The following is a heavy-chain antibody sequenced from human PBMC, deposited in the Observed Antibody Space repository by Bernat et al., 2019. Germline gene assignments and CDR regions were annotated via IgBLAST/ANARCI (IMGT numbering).Heavy chain of an antibody. D-gene: IGHD2-2*01. CDR3: ARRLGYCSSISCYHPIDY. Sequence: QVQLQQWGAGLLKPSETLSLTCAVYGGSFSGYYWSWIRQPPGKGPEWSGEINHSGSTNYNPSLKSRVTISVDTSNNQFSLKLSSVNAADTAVYYCARRLGYCSSISCYHPIDYWGQGALVTVSS. CDR2: INHSGST. CDR1: GGSFSGYY. V-gene: IGHV4-34*01. J-gene: IGHJ4*02.